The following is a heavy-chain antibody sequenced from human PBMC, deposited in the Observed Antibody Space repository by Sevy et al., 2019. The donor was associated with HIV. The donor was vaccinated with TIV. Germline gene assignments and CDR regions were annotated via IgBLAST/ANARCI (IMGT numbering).Heavy chain of an antibody. Sequence: GGSLRLSCAASGFTFSTYTMSRVRQAPGKGLEWVSAISGSAGSTYYADLVQGRFTISRDKSKNTLYLQMNSLRAEDTAVYYCAKGDRTFYGLDVWGQGTTVTVSS. D-gene: IGHD2-15*01. J-gene: IGHJ6*02. CDR3: AKGDRTFYGLDV. CDR2: ISGSAGST. CDR1: GFTFSTYT. V-gene: IGHV3-23*01.